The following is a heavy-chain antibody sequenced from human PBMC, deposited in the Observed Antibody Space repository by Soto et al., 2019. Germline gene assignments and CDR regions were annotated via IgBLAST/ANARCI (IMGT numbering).Heavy chain of an antibody. J-gene: IGHJ6*02. V-gene: IGHV1-18*01. CDR3: ASSKTGFGRGGGVDYYYYGMDV. CDR2: ISAYNGNT. D-gene: IGHD2-15*01. Sequence: DTVKVSCKVSGYTFTSNGISWVRQAPGQGLEWMGWISAYNGNTNYAQKLQGRVTMTTDTSTSTAYMELRSLRSDDTAVYYLASSKTGFGRGGGVDYYYYGMDVWGQGTTVTVSS. CDR1: GYTFTSNG.